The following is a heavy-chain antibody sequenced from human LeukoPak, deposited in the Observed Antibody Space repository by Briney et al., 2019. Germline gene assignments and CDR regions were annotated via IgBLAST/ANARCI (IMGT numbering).Heavy chain of an antibody. J-gene: IGHJ6*03. D-gene: IGHD3-22*01. CDR3: ARQGGDSSGYYFSYYYYYYMDV. V-gene: IGHV4-39*01. Sequence: SETLSLTCTVSGGSISSYYWGWIRQPPGKGLEWIGSIYYSGSTYYNPSLKSRVTISVDTSKNQFSLKLSSVTAADTAVYYCARQGGDSSGYYFSYYYYYYMDVWGKGTTVTVSS. CDR1: GGSISSYY. CDR2: IYYSGST.